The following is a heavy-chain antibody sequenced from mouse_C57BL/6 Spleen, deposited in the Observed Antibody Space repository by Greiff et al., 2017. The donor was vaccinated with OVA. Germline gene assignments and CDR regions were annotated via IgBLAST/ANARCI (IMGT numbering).Heavy chain of an antibody. CDR3: ARGGYDAEVDY. D-gene: IGHD2-2*01. V-gene: IGHV1-55*01. CDR2: IYPGSGST. J-gene: IGHJ2*01. Sequence: VQLQQPGAELVKPGASVKMSCKASGYTFTSYWITWVKQRPGQGLEWIGDIYPGSGSTNYNEKFKSKATLTVDTSSSTAYMQLSSLTSEESAVYYCARGGYDAEVDYWGQGTTLTVSS. CDR1: GYTFTSYW.